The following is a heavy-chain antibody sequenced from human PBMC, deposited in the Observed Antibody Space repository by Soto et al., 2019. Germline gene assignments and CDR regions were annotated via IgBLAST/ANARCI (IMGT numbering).Heavy chain of an antibody. D-gene: IGHD4-17*01. Sequence: QVQLVQSGAEVKKPGASVKVSCKASGYTFTNFGISWVRQAPGQGLEWMGWISAYNGNTTYAQNFQGRVTMTTDTSTSTAYTELRRVRCDDTAVYYTAGAGTTIDSWGPGPLVTVSS. CDR3: AGAGTTIDS. J-gene: IGHJ4*02. CDR1: GYTFTNFG. CDR2: ISAYNGNT. V-gene: IGHV1-18*01.